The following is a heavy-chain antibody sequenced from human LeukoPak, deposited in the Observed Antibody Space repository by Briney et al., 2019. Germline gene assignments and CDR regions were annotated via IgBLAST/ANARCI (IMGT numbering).Heavy chain of an antibody. D-gene: IGHD1-1*01. CDR3: ASSAGVPNVIFDI. V-gene: IGHV3-21*01. Sequence: KAGGSLRLSCAASGCTFSSYNRNWLRQAPGKGLEWVSSITSGSSYIYYADSVQGRFTISRDNAKNSLFLKMDILRADTTADYYCASSAGVPNVIFDIWGQGTIVTVSS. CDR1: GCTFSSYN. J-gene: IGHJ3*02. CDR2: ITSGSSYI.